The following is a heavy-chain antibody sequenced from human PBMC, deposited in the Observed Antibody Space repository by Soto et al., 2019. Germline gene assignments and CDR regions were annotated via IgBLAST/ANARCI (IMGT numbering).Heavy chain of an antibody. D-gene: IGHD6-13*01. V-gene: IGHV4-59*01. CDR3: ARSPGTIAAAFDY. J-gene: IGHJ4*02. CDR2: IYYSGST. CDR1: GGSISSYY. Sequence: SETLSLTCTVSGGSISSYYWSWIRQPPGKGLEWIGYIYYSGSTNYNPSLKSRVTISVDTSKNQFSLKLSSVTAADTAVYYCARSPGTIAAAFDYWGQGTLVTVSS.